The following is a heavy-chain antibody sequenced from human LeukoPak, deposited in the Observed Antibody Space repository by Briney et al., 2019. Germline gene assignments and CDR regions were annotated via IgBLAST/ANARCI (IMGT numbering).Heavy chain of an antibody. J-gene: IGHJ4*02. Sequence: SVKVSCKASGGTFISYAISWVRQAPGQGLEWMGGIIPIFGTANYAQKFQGRVTMTRDTSTSTVYMELSSLRSEDTAVYYCARAVFPFSRGFDYWGQGTLVTVSS. CDR2: IIPIFGTA. CDR1: GGTFISYA. D-gene: IGHD3-10*01. V-gene: IGHV1-69*05. CDR3: ARAVFPFSRGFDY.